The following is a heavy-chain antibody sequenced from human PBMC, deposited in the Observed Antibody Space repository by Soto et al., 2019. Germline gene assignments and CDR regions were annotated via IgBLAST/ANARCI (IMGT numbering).Heavy chain of an antibody. CDR3: ARRLKWFGENGFDP. J-gene: IGHJ5*02. CDR1: GGSISSGGYY. CDR2: IYYSGST. D-gene: IGHD3-10*01. V-gene: IGHV4-31*03. Sequence: SETLSLTCTVSGGSISSGGYYWSWIRQHPGKGLEWIGYIYYSGSTYYNPSLKSRVTISVDTSKNQFSLKLSSVTAADTAVYYCARRLKWFGENGFDPWGQGTLVTVSS.